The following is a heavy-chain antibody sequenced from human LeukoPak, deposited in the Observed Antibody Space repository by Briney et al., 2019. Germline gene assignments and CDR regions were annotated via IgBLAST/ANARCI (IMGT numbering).Heavy chain of an antibody. Sequence: SSETLSLTCTVSGGSISSSSYYWGWTRQPPGKGLEWIGSVYYSGSTYYNPSLKSRATISVDTSKNQFSLKLSSVTAADTAVYYCARGRYYYGSGSYHFDYWGEGNLVTVSS. CDR1: GGSISSSSYY. D-gene: IGHD3-10*01. CDR2: VYYSGST. CDR3: ARGRYYYGSGSYHFDY. J-gene: IGHJ4*02. V-gene: IGHV4-39*07.